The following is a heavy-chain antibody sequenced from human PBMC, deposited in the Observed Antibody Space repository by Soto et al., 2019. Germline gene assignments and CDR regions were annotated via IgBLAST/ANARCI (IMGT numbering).Heavy chain of an antibody. V-gene: IGHV3-23*01. CDR2: ISGSGGST. J-gene: IGHJ4*02. CDR3: AKAHTFRFYYFTGGDY. D-gene: IGHD3-22*01. Sequence: EVQLLESGGGLVQPGGSLRLSCGASGFNFRLYPMAWVRQAPGKGLEWVSSISGSGGSTFYADSVKGRFTISRDNSKNTLYLQMDTLRAGDSAVYYCAKAHTFRFYYFTGGDYWGQGTLVTVSS. CDR1: GFNFRLYP.